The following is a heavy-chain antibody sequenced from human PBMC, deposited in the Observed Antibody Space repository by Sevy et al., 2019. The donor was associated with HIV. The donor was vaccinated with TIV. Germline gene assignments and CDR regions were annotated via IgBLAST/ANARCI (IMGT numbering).Heavy chain of an antibody. CDR3: VGRPYSSAYSWSYHFDY. CDR2: ISGSSSDI. Sequence: GGSLRLSCAASGFTFSDYYMSWIRQAPGKGLEWISYISGSSSDIVYADPVKGRFAISRNNAKNLQSLHMDNLMAEDTAVYFCVGRPYSSAYSWSYHFDYWGQGTLVTVSS. CDR1: GFTFSDYY. D-gene: IGHD3-16*01. V-gene: IGHV3-11*01. J-gene: IGHJ4*02.